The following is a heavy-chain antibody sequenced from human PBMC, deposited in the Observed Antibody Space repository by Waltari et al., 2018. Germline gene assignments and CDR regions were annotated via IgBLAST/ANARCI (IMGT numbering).Heavy chain of an antibody. J-gene: IGHJ3*02. V-gene: IGHV1-69*01. D-gene: IGHD5-12*01. Sequence: QVQLVQSGAEVKKPGSSVKVSCKASGGTFSSYAIRWVRQAPGQGLEWMGGIIPIFGTANYAQKFQGRVTITADESTSTAYMELSSLRSEDTAVYYCARGGDGYNQKSDAFDIWGQGTMVTVSS. CDR1: GGTFSSYA. CDR3: ARGGDGYNQKSDAFDI. CDR2: IIPIFGTA.